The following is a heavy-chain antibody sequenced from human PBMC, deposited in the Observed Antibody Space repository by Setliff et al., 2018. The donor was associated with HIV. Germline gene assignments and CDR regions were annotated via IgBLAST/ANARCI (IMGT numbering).Heavy chain of an antibody. CDR3: ALKGAYDILTGFPN. Sequence: SVKVSCKASGGTFKTYAISWVRQAPGQGLEWMGGIIPIFATTDYAQKFQGRVTIIADESTSTAYMELSSLRSEDTAVYYCALKGAYDILTGFPNWGQGTPVTSPQ. CDR2: IIPIFATT. D-gene: IGHD3-9*01. V-gene: IGHV1-69*13. CDR1: GGTFKTYA. J-gene: IGHJ4*02.